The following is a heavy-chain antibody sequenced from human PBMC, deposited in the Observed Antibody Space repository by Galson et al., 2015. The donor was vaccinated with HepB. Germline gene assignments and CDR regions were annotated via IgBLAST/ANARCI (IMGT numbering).Heavy chain of an antibody. Sequence: SVKVSCKASGYTFTSYAMHWVRQAPGQRLEWMGWINAGNGNTKYSQKFQGRVTITRDTSASTAYMELSSLRSEDTAVYYCARTVTRDSPSGYYYGMDVWGQGTTVTVSS. J-gene: IGHJ6*02. D-gene: IGHD4-17*01. CDR3: ARTVTRDSPSGYYYGMDV. CDR2: INAGNGNT. V-gene: IGHV1-3*01. CDR1: GYTFTSYA.